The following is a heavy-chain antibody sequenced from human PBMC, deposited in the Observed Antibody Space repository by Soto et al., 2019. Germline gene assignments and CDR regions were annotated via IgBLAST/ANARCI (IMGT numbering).Heavy chain of an antibody. CDR3: ARAAYYYDSSGYPQYFQH. V-gene: IGHV4-30-2*01. D-gene: IGHD3-22*01. Sequence: QLQLQESGSGLVKPSQTLSLTCAVSGGSISSGGYSWSWIRQPPGKGLEWIGYIYHSGSTYYNPSLKSRVTISVDRSKNQFSLKLSSVTAADTAEYYCARAAYYYDSSGYPQYFQHWCQGTLVTVSS. CDR1: GGSISSGGYS. J-gene: IGHJ1*01. CDR2: IYHSGST.